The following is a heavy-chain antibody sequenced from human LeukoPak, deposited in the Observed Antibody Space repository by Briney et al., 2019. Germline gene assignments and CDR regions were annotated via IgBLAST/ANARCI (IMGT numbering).Heavy chain of an antibody. CDR2: ISYDGSNK. Sequence: PGRSLRLSCAASGFTFSSYGMHWVRQAPGKGLEWVAVISYDGSNKYYADSVKGRFTISRDNSKNTLYLQMNSLRAEDTAVYYCAKDYDSSGYVSWGQGTLVTVSS. CDR3: AKDYDSSGYVS. CDR1: GFTFSSYG. J-gene: IGHJ4*02. V-gene: IGHV3-30*18. D-gene: IGHD3-22*01.